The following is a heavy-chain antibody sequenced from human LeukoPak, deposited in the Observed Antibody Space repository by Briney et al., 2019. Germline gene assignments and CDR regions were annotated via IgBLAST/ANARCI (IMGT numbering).Heavy chain of an antibody. Sequence: SETLSLTCTVSGGSISGYYWSWIRQPPGKGLEWIGYMHYSGRTNYNPSLMSRVTISVDTSINQISLHLSSVSAADTAMYYCARSMRGAIWGQGALVTVSS. V-gene: IGHV4-59*01. CDR1: GGSISGYY. J-gene: IGHJ4*02. CDR3: ARSMRGAI. D-gene: IGHD2-8*01. CDR2: MHYSGRT.